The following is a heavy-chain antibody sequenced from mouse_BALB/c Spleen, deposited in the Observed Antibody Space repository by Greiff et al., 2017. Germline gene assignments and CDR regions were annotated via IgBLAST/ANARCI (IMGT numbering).Heavy chain of an antibody. V-gene: IGHV1-54*01. D-gene: IGHD2-2*01. CDR3: ARSYGYDYWYFDV. CDR2: INPGSGGT. Sequence: VQLQESGAELVRPGTSVKVSCKASGYAFTNYLIEWVKQRPGQGLEWIGVINPGSGGTNYNEKFKGKATLTADKSSSTAYMQLSSLTSDDSAVYFCARSYGYDYWYFDVWGAGTTVTVSS. CDR1: GYAFTNYL. J-gene: IGHJ1*01.